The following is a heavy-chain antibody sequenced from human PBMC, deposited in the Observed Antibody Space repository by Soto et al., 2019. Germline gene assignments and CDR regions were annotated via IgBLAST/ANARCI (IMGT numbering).Heavy chain of an antibody. V-gene: IGHV1-18*01. CDR2: ISAYNGNT. Sequence: QVQLVQSGAEVRRPGASVKVSCKASGYTYSNDGINWVRQAPGQGLEWMGWISAYNGNTGYAQNFQGRVTMTTDTSTSTAYMELRSLRSDDTAVYSCARGGPTSADYYYGMDVWGLGTTVTVSS. CDR3: ARGGPTSADYYYGMDV. D-gene: IGHD3-10*01. J-gene: IGHJ6*02. CDR1: GYTYSNDG.